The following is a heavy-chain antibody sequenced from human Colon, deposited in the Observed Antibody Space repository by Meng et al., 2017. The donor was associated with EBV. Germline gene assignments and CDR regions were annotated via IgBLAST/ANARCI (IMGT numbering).Heavy chain of an antibody. V-gene: IGHV4-4*02. CDR1: GGSVGSYNW. J-gene: IGHJ5*02. CDR2: IYHSGST. D-gene: IGHD3-10*01. CDR3: AKVQSSGRFSWFDP. Sequence: QVTLQEAGPGLVMPLEPLALTCSVYGGSVGSYNWWSWVRLAPRKGMEWIGEIYHSGSTNSNPYLRIRLTLSVEKSKYKIHLKLTSVTAADTALYYCAKVQSSGRFSWFDPSGQGTLVTVSS.